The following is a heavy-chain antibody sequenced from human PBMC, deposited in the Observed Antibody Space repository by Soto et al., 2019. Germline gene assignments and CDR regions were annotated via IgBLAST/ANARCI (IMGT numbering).Heavy chain of an antibody. J-gene: IGHJ6*02. D-gene: IGHD6-19*01. Sequence: QVQLVESGGGVVQPGRSLRLSCAASGFTFSSYAMHWVRQAPGKGLEWVAVISYDGSNKYYADSMKGRFTISRDNSKNTLYLQMNSLRAEDTAVYYCARDLSSSGWLLYYYYGMDVWGQGTTVTVSS. CDR1: GFTFSSYA. CDR2: ISYDGSNK. CDR3: ARDLSSSGWLLYYYYGMDV. V-gene: IGHV3-30-3*01.